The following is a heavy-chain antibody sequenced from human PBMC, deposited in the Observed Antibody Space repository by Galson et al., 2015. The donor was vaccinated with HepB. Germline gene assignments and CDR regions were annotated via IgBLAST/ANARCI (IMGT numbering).Heavy chain of an antibody. CDR2: ISGSGGRT. J-gene: IGHJ4*02. CDR1: GFTFTRYS. V-gene: IGHV3-23*01. Sequence: SLRLSCAASGFTFTRYSMSWVRQAPGKGLEWVSAISGSGGRTYYADSVKGRFTISRDNSKNTLYLQMNSLRAEDTAVYYCARERDSSGYFDYWGQGTLVTASS. D-gene: IGHD6-19*01. CDR3: ARERDSSGYFDY.